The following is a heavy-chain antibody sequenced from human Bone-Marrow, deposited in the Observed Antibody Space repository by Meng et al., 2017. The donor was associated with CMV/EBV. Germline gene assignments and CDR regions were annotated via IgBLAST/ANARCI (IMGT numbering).Heavy chain of an antibody. V-gene: IGHV3-74*01. CDR3: AREYRLKYDSSGFDF. Sequence: GGSLRLSCAASGFTFSSYWMSWVRQAPGKGLVWVSRITSDGSSTTYADSVKGRFTISRDNAKNTLYLQMNSLGAEDTAVYYCAREYRLKYDSSGFDFWGQGTLVTVSS. D-gene: IGHD3-22*01. CDR2: ITSDGSST. CDR1: GFTFSSYW. J-gene: IGHJ4*02.